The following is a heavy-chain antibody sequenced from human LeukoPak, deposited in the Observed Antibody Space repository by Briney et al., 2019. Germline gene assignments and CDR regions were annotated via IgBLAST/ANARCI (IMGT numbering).Heavy chain of an antibody. V-gene: IGHV4-39*01. J-gene: IGHJ5*02. D-gene: IGHD4-23*01. CDR2: IYYTGST. Sequence: SETLSLTCTVSGGSISSRGYYGGWIRQPPGKGLEWIGNIYYTGSTYYNPSLKSRVTISVDTSKNQFSLKLSSVTAADTAVYYCARHSRTVGSVGIDPWGQGTLVTVSS. CDR3: ARHSRTVGSVGIDP. CDR1: GGSISSRGYY.